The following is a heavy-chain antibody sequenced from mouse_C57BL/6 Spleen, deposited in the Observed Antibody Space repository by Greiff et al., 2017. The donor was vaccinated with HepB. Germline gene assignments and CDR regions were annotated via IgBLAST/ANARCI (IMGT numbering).Heavy chain of an antibody. CDR3: ARDGNYGYYYAMDY. CDR1: GYTFTDYN. Sequence: VQLKESGPELVKPGASVKIPCKASGYTFTDYNMDWVKQSHGKSLEWIGDINPNNGGTIYNQKFKGKATLTVDKSSSTAYMELRSLTSEDTAVYYCARDGNYGYYYAMDYWGQGTSVTVSS. CDR2: INPNNGGT. V-gene: IGHV1-18*01. J-gene: IGHJ4*01. D-gene: IGHD2-1*01.